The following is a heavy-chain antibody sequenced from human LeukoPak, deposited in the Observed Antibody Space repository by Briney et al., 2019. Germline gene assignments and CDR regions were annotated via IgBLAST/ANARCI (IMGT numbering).Heavy chain of an antibody. CDR2: IYYSGST. V-gene: IGHV4-59*12. CDR3: ASRSSWYVY. Sequence: PSETLSLTCTVSGGSISSYYWSWIRQPPGKGLEWIGYIYYSGSTNYNPSLKSRVTISVDTSKNQFSLKLSSVTAADTAVYYCASRSSWYVYWGQGTLVTVSS. CDR1: GGSISSYY. J-gene: IGHJ4*02. D-gene: IGHD6-13*01.